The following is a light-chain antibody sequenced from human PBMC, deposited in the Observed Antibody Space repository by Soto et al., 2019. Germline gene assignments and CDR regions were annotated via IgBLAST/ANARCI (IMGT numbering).Light chain of an antibody. CDR1: QSVSSN. CDR3: KQYEAVVK. Sequence: EIVMTQSPATRSVSPVERATLSCRSSQSVSSNLAWYQQKPGRALRLLIDGASTRATGIPDRFSVSGSGKDFTLTISRLEPEDVAVYYCKQYEAVVKFGQGTKVDIK. CDR2: GAS. V-gene: IGKV3D-15*01. J-gene: IGKJ1*01.